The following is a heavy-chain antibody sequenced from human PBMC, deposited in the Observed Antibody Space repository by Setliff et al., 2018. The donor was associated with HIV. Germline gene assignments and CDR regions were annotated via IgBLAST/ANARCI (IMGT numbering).Heavy chain of an antibody. CDR1: GYTFTSYY. J-gene: IGHJ1*01. CDR3: ATVRGYYYDSSGQEYFQY. CDR2: INPSGGST. D-gene: IGHD3-22*01. Sequence: ASVKVSCKASGYTFTSYYMHWVRQAPGQGLEWMGIINPSGGSTSYAQKFQGRVTMTEDTSTDTAYMELSSLGSEDTAEYYCATVRGYYYDSSGQEYFQYWGQGALVTVSS. V-gene: IGHV1-46*01.